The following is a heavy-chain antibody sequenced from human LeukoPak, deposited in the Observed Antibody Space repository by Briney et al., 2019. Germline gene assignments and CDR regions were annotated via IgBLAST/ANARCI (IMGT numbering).Heavy chain of an antibody. V-gene: IGHV4-34*01. CDR1: GGSFSGYY. J-gene: IGHJ5*02. Sequence: SETLSLTCAVYGGSFSGYYWSWIRQPPGKGLERIGEINHSGSTNHNPSLKSRVTISVDTSKNQFSLKLSSVTAADTAVYYCARGSGDILTGRSNWFDPWGQGTLVTVSS. CDR2: INHSGST. CDR3: ARGSGDILTGRSNWFDP. D-gene: IGHD3-9*01.